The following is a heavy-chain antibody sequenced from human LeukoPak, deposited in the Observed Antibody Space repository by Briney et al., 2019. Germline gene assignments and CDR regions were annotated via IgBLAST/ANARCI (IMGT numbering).Heavy chain of an antibody. CDR2: ISSSGSTI. CDR3: AELGITMIGGV. D-gene: IGHD3-10*02. Sequence: GGSLRLSCAASGFSFSDYWMSWVRQAPGKGLEWVSYISSSGSTIYYADSVKGRFTISRDNAKNSLYLQMNSLRAEDTAVYYCAELGITMIGGVWGKGTTVTISS. V-gene: IGHV3-11*04. J-gene: IGHJ6*04. CDR1: GFSFSDYW.